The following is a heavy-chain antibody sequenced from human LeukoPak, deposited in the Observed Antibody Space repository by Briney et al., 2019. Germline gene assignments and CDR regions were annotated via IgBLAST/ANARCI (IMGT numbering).Heavy chain of an antibody. CDR3: ASAVVVPAAIRDY. J-gene: IGHJ4*02. CDR1: GFTFNNYA. V-gene: IGHV3-21*01. D-gene: IGHD2-2*02. CDR2: ISSSSSYI. Sequence: GGSLRLSCTASGFTFNNYAMIWVRQTPGKGLEWVSSISSSSSYIYYADSVKGRFTISRDNAKNSLYLQMNSLRAEDTAVCYCASAVVVPAAIRDYWGQGTLVTVSS.